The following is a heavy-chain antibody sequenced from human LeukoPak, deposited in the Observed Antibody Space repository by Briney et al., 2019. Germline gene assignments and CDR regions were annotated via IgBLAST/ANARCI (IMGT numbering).Heavy chain of an antibody. CDR3: AREVGPVTSHRIDS. J-gene: IGHJ4*02. CDR1: GGSISSYY. D-gene: IGHD1-26*01. V-gene: IGHV4-4*07. Sequence: PSETLSLTCTVSGGSISSYYWSWIRQPAGKGLEWIGRIYTSGSTNYNPSLKSRVTISLDTPKNQFSLKLSSVTAADTAVYSCAREVGPVTSHRIDSWGQGSLVTVSS. CDR2: IYTSGST.